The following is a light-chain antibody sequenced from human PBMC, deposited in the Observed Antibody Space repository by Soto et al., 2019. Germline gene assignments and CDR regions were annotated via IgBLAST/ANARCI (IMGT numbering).Light chain of an antibody. CDR1: QSLLYSDGNTY. CDR3: LQGTYWPYT. V-gene: IGKV2-30*01. Sequence: DVVVTQSPLSLPVTLGQPASISCKSRQSLLYSDGNTYLHWFQQRPGQPPRRLIYRVSNRDSGVPDRFSGTGSDTDFTLKISRVEAEDAGVYYCLQGTYWPYTFGQGTKVDIK. J-gene: IGKJ2*01. CDR2: RVS.